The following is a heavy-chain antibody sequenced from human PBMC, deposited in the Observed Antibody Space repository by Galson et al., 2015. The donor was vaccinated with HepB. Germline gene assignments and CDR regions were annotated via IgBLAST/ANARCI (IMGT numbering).Heavy chain of an antibody. Sequence: LRLSCAASGFTFSSYAMHWVRQAPGKGLEWVAVISYDGSNKYYADSVKGRFTISRDNSKNTLYLQMNSLRAGDTAVYYCARDYASSWYFNHYYGMGVWGQGPTVSGSS. CDR2: ISYDGSNK. J-gene: IGHJ6*02. CDR3: ARDYASSWYFNHYYGMGV. V-gene: IGHV3-30*04. D-gene: IGHD6-13*01. CDR1: GFTFSSYA.